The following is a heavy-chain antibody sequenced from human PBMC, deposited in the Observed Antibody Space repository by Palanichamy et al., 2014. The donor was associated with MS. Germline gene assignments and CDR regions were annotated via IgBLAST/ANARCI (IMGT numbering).Heavy chain of an antibody. CDR3: AREQIYSNDWYFDY. D-gene: IGHD6-19*01. V-gene: IGHV4-59*01. CDR1: GSSIGGYY. Sequence: QVQLQESGPGLVKPSETLSLTCAVSGSSIGGYYWSWIRQPPGKGLEWIAYVYYSGTTNYNPSFKSRVTISIDTSKMQVSLNLNSVTAADTAVYYCAREQIYSNDWYFDYWGQGTLVTVSS. J-gene: IGHJ4*02. CDR2: VYYSGTT.